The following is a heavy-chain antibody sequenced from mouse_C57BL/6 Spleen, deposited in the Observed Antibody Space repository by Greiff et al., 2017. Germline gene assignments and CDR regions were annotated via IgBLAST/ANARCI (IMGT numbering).Heavy chain of an antibody. CDR2: IDPEDGDT. CDR3: TTGGYYVGWYFDV. CDR1: GFNIKDYY. J-gene: IGHJ1*03. Sequence: VQLQQSGAELVRPGASVKLSCTASGFNIKDYYMHWVKQRPEQGLEWIGRIDPEDGDTEYAPKFQGKATMTADTSSNTAYLQLSSLTSEDTAVYYCTTGGYYVGWYFDVWGTGTTVTVAS. D-gene: IGHD2-3*01. V-gene: IGHV14-1*01.